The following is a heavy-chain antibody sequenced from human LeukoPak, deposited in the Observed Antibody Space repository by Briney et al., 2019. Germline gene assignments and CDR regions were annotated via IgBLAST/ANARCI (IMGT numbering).Heavy chain of an antibody. CDR1: GYTFTSYG. CDR2: ISAYNGNT. V-gene: IGHV1-18*01. Sequence: ASVKVSCKASGYTFTSYGISWVRQAPGQGLEWMGWISAYNGNTNYARKLQGRVTMTTDTSTSTAYMELRSLRSDDTAVYYCASYGYGSGGRELQGLSHFDIWGQGAMVTVSS. CDR3: ASYGYGSGGRELQGLSHFDI. D-gene: IGHD5-18*01. J-gene: IGHJ3*02.